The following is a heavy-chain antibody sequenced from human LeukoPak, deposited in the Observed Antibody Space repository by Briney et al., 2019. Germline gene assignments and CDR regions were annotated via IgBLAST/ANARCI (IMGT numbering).Heavy chain of an antibody. Sequence: ASVKVSCKASGYTFTSYGISWVRQAPGQGLEWMGWISAYNGNTNYAQKLQGRVTMTTDTSTSTAYMELSSLRSEDTAVYYCARDEYYYDSSGYLGDYGMDVWGQGTTVTVSS. J-gene: IGHJ6*02. V-gene: IGHV1-18*01. D-gene: IGHD3-22*01. CDR3: ARDEYYYDSSGYLGDYGMDV. CDR1: GYTFTSYG. CDR2: ISAYNGNT.